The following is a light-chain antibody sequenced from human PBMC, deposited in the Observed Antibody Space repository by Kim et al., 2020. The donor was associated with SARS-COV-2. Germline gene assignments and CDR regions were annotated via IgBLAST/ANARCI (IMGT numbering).Light chain of an antibody. CDR2: DAS. Sequence: EIVLTQSPATLSLSPGERATLSCRASQSVNTYLAWYQQRPGQAPRLLIYDASNRATGIPVRFSGSGFGTDFTLTISSLEPEDFAVYYCHHRSDWPLTFGGVTKVDIK. CDR3: HHRSDWPLT. CDR1: QSVNTY. V-gene: IGKV3-11*01. J-gene: IGKJ4*01.